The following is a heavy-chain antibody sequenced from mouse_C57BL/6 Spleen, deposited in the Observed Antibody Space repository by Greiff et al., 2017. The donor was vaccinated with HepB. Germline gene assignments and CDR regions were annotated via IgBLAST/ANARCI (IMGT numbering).Heavy chain of an antibody. J-gene: IGHJ3*01. CDR1: GFNIKNTY. D-gene: IGHD2-4*01. CDR2: IDPANGNT. CDR3: APLYDYDDVGSWFAY. V-gene: IGHV14-3*01. Sequence: VQLKESVAELVRPGASVKLSCTASGFNIKNTYMHWVKQRPEQGLEWIGRIDPANGNTKYAPKFQGKATITADTSSNTAYLQLSSLTSEDTAIYYCAPLYDYDDVGSWFAYWGQGTLVTVSA.